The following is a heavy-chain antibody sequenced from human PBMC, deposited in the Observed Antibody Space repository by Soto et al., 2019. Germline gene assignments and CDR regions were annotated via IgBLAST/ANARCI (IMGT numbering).Heavy chain of an antibody. J-gene: IGHJ5*01. V-gene: IGHV4-31*03. CDR1: GGSVSGGANY. Sequence: PSETLSLTCTVSGGSVSGGANYWTWIRQLPGKGLEWIGYIYYSGSLYYNPSLKSRVAISVDTSKNQFSLRLSSVTAADTAVYYCARGQITETGWFDSWGQGTLVTVSS. D-gene: IGHD1-7*01. CDR2: IYYSGSL. CDR3: ARGQITETGWFDS.